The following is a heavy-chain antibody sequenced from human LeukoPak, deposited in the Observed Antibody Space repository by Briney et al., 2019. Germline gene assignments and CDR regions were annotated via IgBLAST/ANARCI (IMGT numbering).Heavy chain of an antibody. V-gene: IGHV4-34*01. CDR2: INHSGST. D-gene: IGHD3-16*01. CDR3: ARDPPTFDAFDI. Sequence: PSDTLSLTCAVSGGSFSGYYWSWIRQPPGKGLEWIGEINHSGSTNYNPSLKSRVTITVDTCKNQFSLKLSSVTAADTAVYYCARDPPTFDAFDIWGQGTMVTVSS. J-gene: IGHJ3*02. CDR1: GGSFSGYY.